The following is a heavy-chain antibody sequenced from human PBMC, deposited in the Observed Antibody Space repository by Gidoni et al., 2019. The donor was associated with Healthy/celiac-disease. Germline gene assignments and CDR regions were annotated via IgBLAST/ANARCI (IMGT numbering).Heavy chain of an antibody. CDR2: IFSNDEK. CDR3: ARILEGPMTTVNPPDY. Sequence: QVTLKESGPVLVKPTETLTLTCTVSGFTLSNARMGVSWIRQPPRKALEWLAHIFSNDEKSYSTSMKSSLTISKDTSKSRVVLTMTNMDPVDTATYYCARILEGPMTTVNPPDYWGQGTLVTVSS. J-gene: IGHJ4*02. V-gene: IGHV2-26*01. D-gene: IGHD4-4*01. CDR1: GFTLSNARMG.